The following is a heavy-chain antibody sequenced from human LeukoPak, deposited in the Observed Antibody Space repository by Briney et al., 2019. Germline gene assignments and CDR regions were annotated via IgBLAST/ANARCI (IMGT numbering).Heavy chain of an antibody. D-gene: IGHD6-19*01. CDR3: ASLYSSGWYFDY. CDR2: FFLKGST. Sequence: SETLSLTCTVSGYSITSAYYWGWIRPPPGKGLEWIGSFFLKGSTYYNPSLKSRVTISVDTSKNQFSLKLSSVTAADTAVYYCASLYSSGWYFDYWGQGTLVTVSS. V-gene: IGHV4-38-2*02. CDR1: GYSITSAYY. J-gene: IGHJ4*02.